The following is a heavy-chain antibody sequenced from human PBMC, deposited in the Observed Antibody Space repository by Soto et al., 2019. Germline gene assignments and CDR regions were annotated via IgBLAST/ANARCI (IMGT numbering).Heavy chain of an antibody. D-gene: IGHD3-9*01. CDR1: GGSFSGYY. V-gene: IGHV4-34*01. CDR3: ARGMAEEQIFYYFDY. J-gene: IGHJ4*02. Sequence: TLSLTCAVYGGSFSGYYWTWIRQPPGTGLEWIGEINHSGSTTYNPSLKNRVTISVDASKSQFYLKLRSVTAADTAVYYCARGMAEEQIFYYFDYWGQGALVTVSS. CDR2: INHSGST.